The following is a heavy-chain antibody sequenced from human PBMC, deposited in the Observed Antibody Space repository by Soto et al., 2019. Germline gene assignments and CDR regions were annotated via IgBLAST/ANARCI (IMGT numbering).Heavy chain of an antibody. CDR2: KYYSGST. CDR3: ARVIGNGYSGYARVYYFDY. J-gene: IGHJ4*02. D-gene: IGHD5-12*01. Sequence: PSENLSLTCTVSGGSISSGGYYWSWIRQHPGKGQERIGYKYYSGSTYYNPSLKSRVTISVDTSKNQFSLKLSSVTAADTAVYYCARVIGNGYSGYARVYYFDYWGQGTLVTVSS. CDR1: GGSISSGGYY. V-gene: IGHV4-31*03.